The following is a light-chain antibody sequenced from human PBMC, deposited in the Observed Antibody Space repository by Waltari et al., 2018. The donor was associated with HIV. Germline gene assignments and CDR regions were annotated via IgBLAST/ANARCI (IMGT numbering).Light chain of an antibody. V-gene: IGLV1-44*01. CDR3: STWDDRLNGPVV. CDR2: GDS. CDR1: RSNIGSNS. Sequence: QSVLAQPPSASGTPGQRVTISCSGSRSNIGSNSVNWYQHFPGTAPKLLIYGDSLRPSGLPARFSGSKFGTSASLVITGLQSGDEADYYCSTWDDRLNGPVVFGGGTRLTVL. J-gene: IGLJ2*01.